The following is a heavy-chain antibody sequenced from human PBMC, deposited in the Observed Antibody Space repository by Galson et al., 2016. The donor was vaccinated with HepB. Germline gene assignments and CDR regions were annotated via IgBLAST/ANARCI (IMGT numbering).Heavy chain of an antibody. D-gene: IGHD2-15*01. CDR3: ARDNVVILEATLGSYGMDV. J-gene: IGHJ6*02. V-gene: IGHV3-48*03. CDR2: ISSGGSTI. CDR1: GFTFSNYE. Sequence: SLRLSCAASGFTFSNYEMNWVRQAPGKGLEWISYISSGGSTIYYADSVKGRFTISRDNAKNSLYLQMNSLRDGDTAVYYCARDNVVILEATLGSYGMDVWGQGTTVTVSS.